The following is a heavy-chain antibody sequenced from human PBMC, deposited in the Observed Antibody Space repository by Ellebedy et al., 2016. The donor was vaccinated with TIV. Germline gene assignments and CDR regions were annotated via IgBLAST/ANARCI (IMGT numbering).Heavy chain of an antibody. V-gene: IGHV4-39*01. D-gene: IGHD3-16*01. Sequence: SETLSLXXTVSGGSISSTGYYWGWIRQPPGKGLEWIGSIYYSGSTYFKPSLKSRVTISVDTSKNQFSLKLSSVTAADSAVYYCARRGSVAGNPIFVYWGQGTLVTVSS. CDR3: ARRGSVAGNPIFVY. CDR2: IYYSGST. J-gene: IGHJ4*02. CDR1: GGSISSTGYY.